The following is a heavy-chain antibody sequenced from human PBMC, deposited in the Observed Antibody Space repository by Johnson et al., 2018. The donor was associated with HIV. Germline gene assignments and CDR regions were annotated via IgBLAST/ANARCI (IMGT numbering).Heavy chain of an antibody. V-gene: IGHV3-9*01. Sequence: VQLVESGGGVVQPGRSLRLSCAASGFTFDDYAMHWVRQAPGKGLEWVSGISWNSGSVDYADSVKGRFTISRDNAKNSLYLQMNSLRAEDTAVYYCARAVCRGGRCYSHDAFDIWGQGTMVTVSS. D-gene: IGHD2-15*01. CDR2: ISWNSGSV. CDR3: ARAVCRGGRCYSHDAFDI. J-gene: IGHJ3*02. CDR1: GFTFDDYA.